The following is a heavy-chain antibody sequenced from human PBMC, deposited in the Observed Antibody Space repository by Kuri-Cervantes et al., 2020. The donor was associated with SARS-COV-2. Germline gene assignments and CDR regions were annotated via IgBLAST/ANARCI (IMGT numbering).Heavy chain of an antibody. CDR3: ARGRRSTIFGVVTLTNWFDP. D-gene: IGHD3-3*01. Sequence: SETLSLTCTVSGGSISSSSYYWGWIRQPPGKGLEWIGSIYYSGSTYYNPSLKSRVTISVDTSKNQFSLKLSSVTAADTAVYYCARGRRSTIFGVVTLTNWFDPWGQGTLVTVSS. CDR1: GGSISSSSYY. J-gene: IGHJ5*02. CDR2: IYYSGST. V-gene: IGHV4-39*01.